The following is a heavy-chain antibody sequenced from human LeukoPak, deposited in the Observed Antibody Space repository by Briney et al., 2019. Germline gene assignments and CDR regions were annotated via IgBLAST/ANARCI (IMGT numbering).Heavy chain of an antibody. CDR3: ARERCSGGSCYSDY. D-gene: IGHD2-15*01. J-gene: IGHJ4*02. CDR1: GFTFSSYW. CDR2: INSDGSAT. Sequence: GGSLRLSCAASGFTFSSYWMHWVRQAPGKGLVWVSRINSDGSATSYADSVKGRFTISRDNAKNTLYLQMNSLRAEDTAVYYCARERCSGGSCYSDYWGQGTLVTVSS. V-gene: IGHV3-74*01.